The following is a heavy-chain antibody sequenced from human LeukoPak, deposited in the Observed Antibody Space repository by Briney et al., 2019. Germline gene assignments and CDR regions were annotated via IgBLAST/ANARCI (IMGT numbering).Heavy chain of an antibody. CDR1: GFTFSSYW. J-gene: IGHJ6*04. V-gene: IGHV3-7*03. D-gene: IGHD6-13*01. Sequence: GGSLRLSCAASGFTFSSYWMSWVRQAPGKGLEWVANIKQDGSEKYYVDSVKGRFTISRDNAKNSLYLQMNSLRAEDTAEYYCARVGAAAGTLYYYYGMDVWGKGTTVTVSS. CDR2: IKQDGSEK. CDR3: ARVGAAAGTLYYYYGMDV.